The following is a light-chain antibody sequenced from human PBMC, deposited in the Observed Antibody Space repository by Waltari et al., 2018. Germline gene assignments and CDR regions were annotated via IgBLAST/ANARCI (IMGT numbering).Light chain of an antibody. J-gene: IGKJ2*01. CDR1: QSVSSTY. CDR3: QVYGDLRDT. V-gene: IGKV3-20*01. Sequence: EIILTQSPGTLSLSPGERATLSCRASQSVSSTYVGWYQQKSGQAPRLVIYGGSSRATGIPDRFSGSASGTDFTLTISRLEPEDVAVYFCQVYGDLRDTFVQGTKLEIK. CDR2: GGS.